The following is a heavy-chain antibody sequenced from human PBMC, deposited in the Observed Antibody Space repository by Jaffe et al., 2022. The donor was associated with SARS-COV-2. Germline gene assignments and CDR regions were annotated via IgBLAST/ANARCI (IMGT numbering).Heavy chain of an antibody. CDR2: ISYDGSNK. V-gene: IGHV3-30*18. Sequence: QVQLVESGGGVVQPGRSLRLSCAASGFTFSSYGMHWVRQAPGKGLEWVAVISYDGSNKYYADSVKGRFTISRDNSKNTLYLQMNSLRAEDTAVYYCAKEGGLGSGYDHRTAFDYWGQGTLVTVSS. D-gene: IGHD5-12*01. CDR1: GFTFSSYG. J-gene: IGHJ4*02. CDR3: AKEGGLGSGYDHRTAFDY.